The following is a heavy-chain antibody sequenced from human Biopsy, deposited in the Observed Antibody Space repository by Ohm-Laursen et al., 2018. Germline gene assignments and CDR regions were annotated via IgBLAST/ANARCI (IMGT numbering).Heavy chain of an antibody. CDR1: GGSISSSTTYY. J-gene: IGHJ5*02. Sequence: SETLSLTCTVSGGSISSSTTYYWAWLRQPPGKGLEWIGSIYNTETTFYNPSLKSRVTISVDTSTNQFSLKVSSVTAADTALYFCARHPTGFWFDPWGHGTRVTVSS. CDR3: ARHPTGFWFDP. CDR2: IYNTETT. V-gene: IGHV4-39*01.